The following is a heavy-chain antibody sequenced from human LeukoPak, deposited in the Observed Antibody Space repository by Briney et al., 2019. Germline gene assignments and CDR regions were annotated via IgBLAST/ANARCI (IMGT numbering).Heavy chain of an antibody. J-gene: IGHJ4*02. D-gene: IGHD6-13*01. CDR2: IIPILGIA. V-gene: IGHV1-69*04. CDR1: GGTFSSYA. CDR3: ARDPIGAAATGHPTDY. Sequence: SAKVSCKASGGTFSSYAISWVRHAPGQGLEWMGRIIPILGIANYAQKFQGRVTITADKSTSTAYMELSSLRSEDAAVYYCARDPIGAAATGHPTDYWGQGTLVTVSS.